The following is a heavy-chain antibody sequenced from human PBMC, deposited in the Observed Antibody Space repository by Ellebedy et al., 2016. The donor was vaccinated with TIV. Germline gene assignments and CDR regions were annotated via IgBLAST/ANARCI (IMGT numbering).Heavy chain of an antibody. Sequence: SQTLSLTCVISGDSVSTDIGWNWIRQSPSRGLEWLGRTYYRSKWNNDYAVSLKSRITINPDTPKNLFSLQLNSVTPEDTAVYYCARGWFGSGMGVWGQGTTVTVSS. D-gene: IGHD3-10*01. CDR1: GDSVSTDIG. CDR2: TYYRSKWNN. CDR3: ARGWFGSGMGV. J-gene: IGHJ6*02. V-gene: IGHV6-1*01.